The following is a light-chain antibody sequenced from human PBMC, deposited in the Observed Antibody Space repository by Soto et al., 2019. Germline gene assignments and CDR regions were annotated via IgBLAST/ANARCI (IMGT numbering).Light chain of an antibody. CDR1: QGSRTY. J-gene: IGKJ5*01. CDR3: QKYNSAPLA. CDR2: AAS. V-gene: IGKV1-27*01. Sequence: DIKMTQSPSSLSASVGDRVTITCRASQGSRTYLAWYQQRPGKVPTLLIYAASTLESGVPSRFSGSGSGTHFTLTISSLQPEDVATYYCQKYNSAPLAFGQGTRLEIK.